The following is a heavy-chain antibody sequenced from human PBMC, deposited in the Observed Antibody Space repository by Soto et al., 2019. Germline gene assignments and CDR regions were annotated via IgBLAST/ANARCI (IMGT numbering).Heavy chain of an antibody. J-gene: IGHJ2*01. D-gene: IGHD3-9*01. CDR3: ARVPLTTYFDL. V-gene: IGHV4-61*01. CDR2: VYNSGST. Sequence: QVQLQESGPGLVKPSDTLSLTCTVSGGCVSGGSYCWSWIRQPPGKGLECIGYVYNSGSTTYNPSLKSRVTISVDTSKNQFSLGLSSVTAADTAVYHCARVPLTTYFDLWGRGTLVTVSS. CDR1: GGCVSGGSYC.